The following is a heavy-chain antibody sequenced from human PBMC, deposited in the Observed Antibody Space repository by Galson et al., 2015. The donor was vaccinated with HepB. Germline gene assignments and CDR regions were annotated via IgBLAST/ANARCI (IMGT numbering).Heavy chain of an antibody. CDR1: GYSFTSYW. CDR3: ARLVEGVTIFGVVTRSSWFDP. V-gene: IGHV5-51*04. Sequence: QSGAEVKKPGESLKISFKGSGYSFTSYWIGWVRQMPGKGLEWMGIIYPGDSDTRYSPSFQGQVTISADKPINTAYLQWSSLKASDTAMYYCARLVEGVTIFGVVTRSSWFDPWGQGTLVTVSS. J-gene: IGHJ5*02. CDR2: IYPGDSDT. D-gene: IGHD3-3*01.